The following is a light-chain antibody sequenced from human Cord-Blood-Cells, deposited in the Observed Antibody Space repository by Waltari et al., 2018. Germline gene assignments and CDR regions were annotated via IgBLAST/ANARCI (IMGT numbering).Light chain of an antibody. CDR3: QQYSSSRT. J-gene: IGKJ1*01. Sequence: EIVLTQSPGTLSLSPGVRATLSCRASQSVSSSYLAWYQQKPGQAPRLLIDAASSRTTGIPDRFSGSGSGKDFTLTISRLEAEDFAVYYCQQYSSSRTFGQGTKVEIK. V-gene: IGKV3-20*01. CDR2: AAS. CDR1: QSVSSSY.